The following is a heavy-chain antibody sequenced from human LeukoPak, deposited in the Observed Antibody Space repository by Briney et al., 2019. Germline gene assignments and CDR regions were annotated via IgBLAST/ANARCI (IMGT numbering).Heavy chain of an antibody. CDR3: ARGIDY. V-gene: IGHV4-59*01. J-gene: IGHJ4*02. Sequence: SETLSLTCTVSGGSISFYYRSWIRQPPGKGLEWIGYIYYSGSTNYNPSLKSRVTISVDTSKNHFSLKLTSVTAADTAVYYCARGIDYWGQGTLVTVSS. CDR2: IYYSGST. CDR1: GGSISFYY.